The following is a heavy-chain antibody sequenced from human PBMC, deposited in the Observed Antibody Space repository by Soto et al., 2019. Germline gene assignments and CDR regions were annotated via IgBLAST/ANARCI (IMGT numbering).Heavy chain of an antibody. D-gene: IGHD1-26*01. CDR1: GYTFTAYY. Sequence: VSVPVSCKASGYTFTAYYMYWVRQAPGQGLEWVGRINPKTGDTNYAPEFQGRVTMTRDTSISKAYMDLNSLGSDDTAFYYFANLNQAPIGMDSWGQGTLVTVSS. CDR3: ANLNQAPIGMDS. V-gene: IGHV1-2*06. CDR2: INPKTGDT. J-gene: IGHJ4*02.